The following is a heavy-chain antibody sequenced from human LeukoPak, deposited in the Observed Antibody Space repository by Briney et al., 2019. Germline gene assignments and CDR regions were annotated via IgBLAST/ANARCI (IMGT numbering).Heavy chain of an antibody. CDR2: INPNSGGT. J-gene: IGHJ4*02. Sequence: GASVKVSCKASGYTFTGYYMHWVRQAPGQGLEWMGWINPNSGGTNYAQKFQGRVTMTRDTSISTAYMELSRLRSEDTAVYYCARDRGYSGYDESPLVDYWGQGTLVTVSS. V-gene: IGHV1-2*02. D-gene: IGHD5-12*01. CDR1: GYTFTGYY. CDR3: ARDRGYSGYDESPLVDY.